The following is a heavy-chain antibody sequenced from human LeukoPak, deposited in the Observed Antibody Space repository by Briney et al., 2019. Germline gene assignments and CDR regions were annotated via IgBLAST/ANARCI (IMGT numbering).Heavy chain of an antibody. CDR2: IRSKANSYAT. V-gene: IGHV3-73*01. CDR3: TRANGWDAFDI. CDR1: RFTFSGST. J-gene: IGHJ3*02. D-gene: IGHD6-19*01. Sequence: PGGSLRLSCAASRFTFSGSTMHWVRQASGKGLEWVGRIRSKANSYATAYAASVKGRFTISRDDSKKMAYLQMNNLKTEDTAMYYCTRANGWDAFDIWGQGTMVTVSS.